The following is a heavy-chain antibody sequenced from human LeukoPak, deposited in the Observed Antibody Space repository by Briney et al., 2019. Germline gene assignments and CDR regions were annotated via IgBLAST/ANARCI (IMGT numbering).Heavy chain of an antibody. CDR1: GGSISSYY. J-gene: IGHJ5*02. V-gene: IGHV4-59*12. Sequence: SETLSLTCTVSGGSISSYYWSWIRQPPGKGLEWIGYIYYSGSTNYNPSLKSRVTISVDTSKNQFSLKLSSVTAADTAVYYCARDIFWSGSSNWFDPWGQGTLVTVSS. CDR3: ARDIFWSGSSNWFDP. CDR2: IYYSGST. D-gene: IGHD3-3*01.